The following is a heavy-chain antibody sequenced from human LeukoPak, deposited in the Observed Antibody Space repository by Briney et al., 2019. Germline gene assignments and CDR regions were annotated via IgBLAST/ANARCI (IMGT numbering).Heavy chain of an antibody. J-gene: IGHJ4*02. Sequence: PGGSLRLSCAAPGLTFSSYTLTWARQAPGEGLEWVPSISGSGSTTYYAHSVKGRFTISRDNSKNTLYLQMNNLRAEDTALYYCAKTFSGSYGISDFWGQGSLVTVSS. D-gene: IGHD3-10*01. CDR3: AKTFSGSYGISDF. V-gene: IGHV3-23*01. CDR1: GLTFSSYT. CDR2: ISGSGSTT.